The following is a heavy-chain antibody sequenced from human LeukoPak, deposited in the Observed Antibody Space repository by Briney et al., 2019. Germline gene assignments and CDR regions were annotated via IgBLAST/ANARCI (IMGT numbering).Heavy chain of an antibody. D-gene: IGHD3-10*01. CDR1: GYTLTELS. V-gene: IGHV1-24*01. J-gene: IGHJ5*02. CDR2: FDPEDGET. CDR3: ATGYYYGSGSYPYNWFDP. Sequence: ASVKVSCKVSGYTLTELSMHWVRQAPGKGLEWMGGFDPEDGETIYAQKFQGRVTMTEDTSTDTAYMELSSLRSEDTAVYYCATGYYYGSGSYPYNWFDPWGRGTLVTVSS.